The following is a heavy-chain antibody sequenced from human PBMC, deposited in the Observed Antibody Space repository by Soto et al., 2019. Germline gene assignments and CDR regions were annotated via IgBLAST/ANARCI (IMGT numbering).Heavy chain of an antibody. Sequence: GGSLRLSCAACGFSFRSYSMTWVLQSPGQGLEWVSSISSSSTYIYYADSVKGRCTISRDNAKYSLYLQMNSLRAEDTAVYYCARHLSITGTTYQYGMDVWGQGSTVTVTS. D-gene: IGHD1-20*01. J-gene: IGHJ6*02. CDR3: ARHLSITGTTYQYGMDV. V-gene: IGHV3-21*01. CDR2: ISSSSTYI. CDR1: GFSFRSYS.